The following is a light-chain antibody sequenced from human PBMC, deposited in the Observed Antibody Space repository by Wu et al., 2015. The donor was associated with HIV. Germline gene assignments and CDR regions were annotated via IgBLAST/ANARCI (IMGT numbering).Light chain of an antibody. Sequence: IQMTQSPSSLSASVGDRVTITCRASQNIRNYLNWYQQKPGKAPKLLISAASSLQGGVSSRFSGSGSGTHFTLTISSLQPEDFATYHCQQTYSTPAWMFGQGTKVEI. V-gene: IGKV1-39*01. CDR1: QNIRNY. CDR2: AAS. J-gene: IGKJ1*01. CDR3: QQTYSTPAWM.